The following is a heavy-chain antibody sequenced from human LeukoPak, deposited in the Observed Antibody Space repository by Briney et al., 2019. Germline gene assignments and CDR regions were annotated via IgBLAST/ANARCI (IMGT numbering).Heavy chain of an antibody. Sequence: ASVKVSCKASGYTFTSYDINWVRQATGQGLEWMGWMNPNSGNTGYAQKFQGRVTMTTDTSTSTAYVELRSLRSDDTAVYYCALSGSYAPFDYWGQGTLVTVSS. CDR3: ALSGSYAPFDY. CDR1: GYTFTSYD. J-gene: IGHJ4*02. CDR2: MNPNSGNT. D-gene: IGHD1-26*01. V-gene: IGHV1-8*02.